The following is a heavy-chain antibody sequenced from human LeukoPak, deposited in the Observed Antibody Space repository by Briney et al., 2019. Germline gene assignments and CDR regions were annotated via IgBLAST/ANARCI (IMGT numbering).Heavy chain of an antibody. V-gene: IGHV3-23*01. CDR1: GFTFSSYA. CDR2: ISGSAFAT. J-gene: IGHJ4*02. Sequence: GGSLRLSCAASGFTFSSYAMSWVRQAPGKGLEWVSAISGSAFATYYADSVKGRFTISRDNSKNTLYLQMNSLRAEDTAVYYCSKGNPNFDYWGQGTLVTVSS. CDR3: SKGNPNFDY. D-gene: IGHD2/OR15-2a*01.